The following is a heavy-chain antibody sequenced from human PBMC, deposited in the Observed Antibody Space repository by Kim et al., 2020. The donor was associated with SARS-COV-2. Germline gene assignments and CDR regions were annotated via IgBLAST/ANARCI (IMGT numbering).Heavy chain of an antibody. CDR1: GFTFSSYA. J-gene: IGHJ6*02. V-gene: IGHV3-30-3*01. CDR2: ISYDGSNK. CDR3: ARGRGGSYYYGMDL. Sequence: GGSLRLSCAASGFTFSSYAMHWVRQAPGKGLEWVAVISYDGSNKYYADSVKGRFIISRDNSKNTLYLQMNSLRAEDTAVYYCARGRGGSYYYGMDLWGQGTSVTVSS. D-gene: IGHD1-26*01.